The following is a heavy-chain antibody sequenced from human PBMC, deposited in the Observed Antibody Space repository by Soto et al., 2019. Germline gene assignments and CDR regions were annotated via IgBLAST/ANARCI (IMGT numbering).Heavy chain of an antibody. CDR2: IIPIFGTA. CDR1: GGTFSSYA. Sequence: EASVKVSCKASGGTFSSYAISWVRQAPGQGLEWMGGIIPIFGTANYAQKFQGRVTITADESTSTAYMELSSMRSEDTAVYYCASHIAVAGKVDYWGKGTLVTVS. V-gene: IGHV1-69*13. D-gene: IGHD6-19*01. CDR3: ASHIAVAGKVDY. J-gene: IGHJ4*02.